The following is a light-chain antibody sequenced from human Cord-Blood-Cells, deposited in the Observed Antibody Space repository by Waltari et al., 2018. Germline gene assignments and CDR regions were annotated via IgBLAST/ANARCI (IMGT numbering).Light chain of an antibody. CDR1: SSDVGGYNY. CDR2: DVS. Sequence: QSALTQPRSVSGSPGQSVTISCTGTSSDVGGYNYVSWYQQHPGKAPKLMIYDVSKRPSGVPYRFVGSKSGNTASLTISGLQAEDEADYYCCSYAGSYTLVFGGGTKLTVL. J-gene: IGLJ2*01. V-gene: IGLV2-11*01. CDR3: CSYAGSYTLV.